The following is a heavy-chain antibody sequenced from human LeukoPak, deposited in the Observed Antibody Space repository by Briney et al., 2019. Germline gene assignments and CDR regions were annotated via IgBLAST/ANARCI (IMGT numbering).Heavy chain of an antibody. CDR1: GGSFSGYH. D-gene: IGHD6-19*01. J-gene: IGHJ4*02. CDR3: ARSSVAGTY. V-gene: IGHV4-34*01. CDR2: INHSGST. Sequence: SETLSLTCAVYGGSFSGYHWSWIRQPPGKGLEWIGEINHSGSTNYNPSLKSRVTISVDTSKNQFSLKLSSVTAADTAVYYCARSSVAGTYWGQGTLVTVSS.